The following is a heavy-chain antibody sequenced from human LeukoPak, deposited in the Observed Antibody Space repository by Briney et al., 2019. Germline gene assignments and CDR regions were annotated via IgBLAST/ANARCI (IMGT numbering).Heavy chain of an antibody. J-gene: IGHJ5*02. CDR1: GFTFSRYS. V-gene: IGHV3-48*01. D-gene: IGHD2-2*02. Sequence: GGSLRLSCAVSGFTFSRYSLHWVRQAPGKGLEWISYITPSGNNKYYSDSVKGRFTISRDNAKNSVYLQMDSLRAEDTAVYYCARDRPGRHCSTTRCYIASPFDPWGQGTLVTVSS. CDR2: ITPSGNNK. CDR3: ARDRPGRHCSTTRCYIASPFDP.